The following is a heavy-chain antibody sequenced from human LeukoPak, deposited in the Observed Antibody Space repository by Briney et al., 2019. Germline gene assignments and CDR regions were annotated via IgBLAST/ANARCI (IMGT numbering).Heavy chain of an antibody. CDR1: GFTVSSNY. Sequence: GGSLRLSCAASGFTVSSNYMSWVRQAPGKGLEWVSVIYSGGSTYYADSVKGRFTISRDNAKNSLYLQMNSLRAEDTAVYYCARPTGDSSGYYERYYYYYGMDVWGQGTTVTVSS. J-gene: IGHJ6*02. V-gene: IGHV3-53*01. D-gene: IGHD3-22*01. CDR3: ARPTGDSSGYYERYYYYYGMDV. CDR2: IYSGGST.